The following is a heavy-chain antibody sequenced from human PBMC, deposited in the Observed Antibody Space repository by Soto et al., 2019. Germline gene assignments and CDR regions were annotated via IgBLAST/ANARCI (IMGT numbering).Heavy chain of an antibody. CDR1: GFTFSSYT. CDR3: TREGF. Sequence: EVQLVESGGGLVQPGGSLRLSCAGSGFTFSSYTMNWVRQAPGKGLEWISYISTSGSTMHYADSVRGRFTISRDNARNSVYLQMNSLRDEDTAIYYCTREGFWGQGTLVTVSS. J-gene: IGHJ4*02. V-gene: IGHV3-48*02. CDR2: ISTSGSTM.